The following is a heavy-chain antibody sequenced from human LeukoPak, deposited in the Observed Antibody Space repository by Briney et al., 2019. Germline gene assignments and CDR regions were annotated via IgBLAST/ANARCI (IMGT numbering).Heavy chain of an antibody. CDR1: GFTFSSYA. J-gene: IGHJ4*02. D-gene: IGHD3-22*01. CDR2: FSGRGDST. Sequence: GGSLRLSCAASGFTFSSYAMSWVRQAPGRGLEWFSAFSGRGDSTYYADSVKGRFTISRDNSKNTLYLQMNSLRAEDTAVYYCAKTKYYYDSSGYYYDYWGQGTMVTVSS. CDR3: AKTKYYYDSSGYYYDY. V-gene: IGHV3-23*01.